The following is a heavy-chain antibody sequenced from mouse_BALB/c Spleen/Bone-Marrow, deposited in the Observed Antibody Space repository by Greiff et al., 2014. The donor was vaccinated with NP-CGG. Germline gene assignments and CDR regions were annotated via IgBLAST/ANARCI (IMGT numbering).Heavy chain of an antibody. CDR2: INPSNGRT. CDR3: ARKGADYEDY. J-gene: IGHJ2*01. CDR1: GYTLTSYW. V-gene: IGHV1S81*02. D-gene: IGHD2-4*01. Sequence: VQLQQSGAELVKPGASVKLSCKASGYTLTSYWMHWVKQRPGRGLEWIGEINPSNGRTNYNEKFKTKATLTVDKSSKTAYMQLSRLTSEDSAVYYCARKGADYEDYWGQGTTLTVSS.